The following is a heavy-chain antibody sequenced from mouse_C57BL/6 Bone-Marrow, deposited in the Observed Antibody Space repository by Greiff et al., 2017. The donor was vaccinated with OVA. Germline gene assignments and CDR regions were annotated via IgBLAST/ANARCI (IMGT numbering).Heavy chain of an antibody. J-gene: IGHJ4*01. D-gene: IGHD2-4*01. CDR3: ARPYDYDRDYYAMDY. CDR1: GYTFTSYW. CDR2: IHPNSGST. V-gene: IGHV1-64*01. Sequence: VQLQQPGAELVKPGASVKLSCKASGYTFTSYWMHWVKQRPGQGLEWIGMIHPNSGSTNYNEKFKSKATLTVDKSSSTAYMQLSSLTSEDSAVYYCARPYDYDRDYYAMDYGGRGTSVTVSS.